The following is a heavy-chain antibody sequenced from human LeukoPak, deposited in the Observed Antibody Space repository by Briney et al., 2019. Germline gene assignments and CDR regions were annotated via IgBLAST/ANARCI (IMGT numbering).Heavy chain of an antibody. CDR3: ARVAYDSSGYYGFD. D-gene: IGHD3-22*01. V-gene: IGHV4-34*01. Sequence: SETLSLTCAVYGGSFSGYYWSWIRPPPGKGLEWIGEINHSGSTNYNPSLKSRVTISVDTSKNQFSLKLSSVTAADTAVYYCARVAYDSSGYYGFDWGQGTLVTVSS. J-gene: IGHJ4*02. CDR2: INHSGST. CDR1: GGSFSGYY.